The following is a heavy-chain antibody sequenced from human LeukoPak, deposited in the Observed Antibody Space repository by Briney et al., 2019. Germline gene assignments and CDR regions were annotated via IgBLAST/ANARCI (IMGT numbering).Heavy chain of an antibody. CDR2: FYYSGNT. CDR1: GGSITSYY. CDR3: ARPYSSGWYGAFDI. D-gene: IGHD6-19*01. V-gene: IGHV4-59*08. J-gene: IGHJ3*02. Sequence: PSETLSLTCTVSGGSITSYYWSWIRQPPGKGLEWIAYFYYSGNTKYSPSLKSRVTISVDTSKNQISLKLSSVTAADTAVYYCARPYSSGWYGAFDIWGQGTTVTVSS.